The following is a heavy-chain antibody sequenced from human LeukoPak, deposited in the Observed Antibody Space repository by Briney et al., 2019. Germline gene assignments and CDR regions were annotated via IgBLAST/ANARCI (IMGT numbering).Heavy chain of an antibody. D-gene: IGHD3/OR15-3a*01. CDR3: ANREIWTSGTQEDY. J-gene: IGHJ4*02. CDR1: GYTFTSYD. V-gene: IGHV1-8*01. Sequence: ASVKVSRKASGYTFTSYDINWVRQATGQGLEWMGWMNPNSGNTGYAQKFQGRVTMTRNTSISTAYMELSSLRSEDTAVYYCANREIWTSGTQEDYWGQGTLVTVSS. CDR2: MNPNSGNT.